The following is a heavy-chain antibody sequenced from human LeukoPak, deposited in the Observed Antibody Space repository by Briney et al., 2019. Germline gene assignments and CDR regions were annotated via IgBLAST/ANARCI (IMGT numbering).Heavy chain of an antibody. CDR1: GYSFTTYW. CDR3: ARQPKTYYYDSSSSPFDY. CDR2: IYPGDSDT. J-gene: IGHJ4*02. D-gene: IGHD3-22*01. Sequence: GESLKISCKASGYSFTTYWIGWVRQMPGKGLEWMGIIYPGDSDTRYSPSFQGQVTISADKSISTAYLQWSSLKASDTAMYYCARQPKTYYYDSSSSPFDYWGQGTLVTVSS. V-gene: IGHV5-51*01.